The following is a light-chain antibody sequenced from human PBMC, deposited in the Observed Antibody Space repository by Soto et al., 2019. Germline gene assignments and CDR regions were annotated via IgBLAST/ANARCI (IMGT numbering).Light chain of an antibody. CDR2: FAY. CDR3: QQGYSFPLT. V-gene: IGKV1D-12*01. CDR1: QDIRSY. J-gene: IGKJ4*01. Sequence: DIQMTQSPSSVSASVGDRVTITCRASQDIRSYLAWHQQTPGKAPKLLIYFAYRLQSGVPSRFSGSGSGTDFSLTISSLQPEDFATYFCQQGYSFPLTFGGGTKVEIK.